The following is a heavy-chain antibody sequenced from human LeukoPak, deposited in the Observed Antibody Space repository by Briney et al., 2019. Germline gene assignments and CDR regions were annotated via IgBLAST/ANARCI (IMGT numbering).Heavy chain of an antibody. CDR2: ISSVTTTI. CDR1: GFTLSSYS. Sequence: PGGSLRLSCAASGFTLSSYSMNWVRQAPGKGLEWISYISSVTTTIYYADSVKGRFTISRDNSKNTLYLQMNSLRAEDTAVYYCARFNERVRGVIISLDYWGQGTLVTVSS. J-gene: IGHJ4*02. CDR3: ARFNERVRGVIISLDY. V-gene: IGHV3-48*01. D-gene: IGHD3-10*01.